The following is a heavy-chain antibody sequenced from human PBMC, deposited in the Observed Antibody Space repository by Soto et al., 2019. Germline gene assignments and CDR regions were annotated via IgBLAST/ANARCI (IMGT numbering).Heavy chain of an antibody. CDR1: GFTFDSYA. Sequence: PGGSLRLSCAASGFTFDSYAMHWVRQAPGKGLEWVAVISYDGSNKYYADSVKGRFTISRDNSKNTLYLQMNSLLVEDTAVYYCASDYGLGGQGSLVTVSS. CDR2: ISYDGSNK. J-gene: IGHJ4*02. D-gene: IGHD4-17*01. CDR3: ASDYGL. V-gene: IGHV3-30-3*01.